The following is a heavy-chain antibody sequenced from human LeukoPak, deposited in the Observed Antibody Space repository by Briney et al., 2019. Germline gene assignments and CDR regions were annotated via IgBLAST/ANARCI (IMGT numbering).Heavy chain of an antibody. CDR2: IRFDGSNT. D-gene: IGHD6-6*01. CDR3: ARGPYSSSNYFDY. V-gene: IGHV3-30*02. J-gene: IGHJ4*02. Sequence: PGGSLRLSCAASGFTFRNYDMHWVRQAPGKGLEWVAFIRFDGSNTHYGDSVKGRFTISRDNAKNSLYLQMNSLRAEDTAVYYCARGPYSSSNYFDYWGQGTLVTVSS. CDR1: GFTFRNYD.